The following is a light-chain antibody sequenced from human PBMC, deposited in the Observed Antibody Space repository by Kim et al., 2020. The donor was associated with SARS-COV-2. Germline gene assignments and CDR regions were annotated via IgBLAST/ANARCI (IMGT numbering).Light chain of an antibody. V-gene: IGLV4-69*01. J-gene: IGLJ3*02. CDR2: VNNDGSH. CDR1: SGHTRYA. Sequence: ELTQSPSASASLGASVKLTCILSSGHTRYAIAWHQQQPEKGPRYLMKVNNDGSHSKGDGISDRFSGSSSGAERYLTISSLQSEDEADYYCQTWDTGIRVFGGGTQLTVL. CDR3: QTWDTGIRV.